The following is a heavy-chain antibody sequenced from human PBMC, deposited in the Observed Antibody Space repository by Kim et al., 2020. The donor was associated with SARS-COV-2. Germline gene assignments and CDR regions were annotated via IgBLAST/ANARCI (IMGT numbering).Heavy chain of an antibody. Sequence: ASVKVSCKASGYTFTSHAMHWMRQAPGQRPEWVGWINAGNGYTKYSQKVQGRVTITRDTSATTGYMELSGLSFEDTAVYYCARVGTTHYYGLDVWGQGTT. CDR1: GYTFTSHA. D-gene: IGHD1-26*01. CDR2: INAGNGYT. V-gene: IGHV1-3*01. J-gene: IGHJ6*02. CDR3: ARVGTTHYYGLDV.